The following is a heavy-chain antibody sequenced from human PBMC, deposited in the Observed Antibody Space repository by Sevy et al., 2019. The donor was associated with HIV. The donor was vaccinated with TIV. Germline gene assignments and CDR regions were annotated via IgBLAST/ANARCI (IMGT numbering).Heavy chain of an antibody. CDR3: ARESYGSGSYYFDY. D-gene: IGHD3-10*01. J-gene: IGHJ4*02. V-gene: IGHV4-31*01. CDR1: GGSISSGTYY. CDR2: IYYSGST. Sequence: SETLSLTCTVSGGSISSGTYYWSWIRQFPGKGLEWIGYIYYSGSTYYNPSLKSPVTISVDTSKNQFSLKVSSVTDADTAVYYWARESYGSGSYYFDYWGQGTLVTVSS.